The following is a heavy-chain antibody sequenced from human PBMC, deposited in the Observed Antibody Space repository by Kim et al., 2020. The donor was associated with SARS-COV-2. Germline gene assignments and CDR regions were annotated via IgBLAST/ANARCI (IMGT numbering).Heavy chain of an antibody. D-gene: IGHD3-22*01. V-gene: IGHV1-18*01. Sequence: ASVKVSCKASGYEFTTYGISWVRQAPGRGLEWMGWITGYNNAANYAQNLQDRVTMTTEASMGTAYMELRSLTSDDTAVYYCARTLSYYDGSNWPSRDI. CDR2: ITGYNNAA. CDR1: GYEFTTYG. CDR3: ARTLSYYDGSNWPSRDI. J-gene: IGHJ3*02.